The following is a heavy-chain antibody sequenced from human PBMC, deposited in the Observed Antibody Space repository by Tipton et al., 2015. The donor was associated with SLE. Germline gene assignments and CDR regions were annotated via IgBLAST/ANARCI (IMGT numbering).Heavy chain of an antibody. Sequence: QSGPEVKKPGASVKVSCKASGYTFTSYYMHWVRQAPGQGLEWMGIINPSGGSTSYAQKFQGRVTMTRDTSTSTVYMELSSLRSEDPAVYYCARGAGPITSFGNYYYCYYMDVWGKGTTVTVSS. J-gene: IGHJ6*03. V-gene: IGHV1-46*01. CDR2: INPSGGST. D-gene: IGHD3-16*01. CDR1: GYTFTSYY. CDR3: ARGAGPITSFGNYYYCYYMDV.